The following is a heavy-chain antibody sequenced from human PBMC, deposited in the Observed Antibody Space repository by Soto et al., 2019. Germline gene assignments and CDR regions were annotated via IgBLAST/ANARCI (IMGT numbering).Heavy chain of an antibody. CDR2: IYYTGST. Sequence: QVQLQESGPGLLKPSEPLSLTCIVSGDSISGYSWSWIRQPPGKGLEWIGYIYYTGSTNYSPSLMSRVTISVDTSKNQFSLKLSSVTAADTAVYYCARQSSLAAVVDWGQGTLVTVSS. V-gene: IGHV4-59*08. J-gene: IGHJ4*02. CDR1: GDSISGYS. CDR3: ARQSSLAAVVD. D-gene: IGHD6-13*01.